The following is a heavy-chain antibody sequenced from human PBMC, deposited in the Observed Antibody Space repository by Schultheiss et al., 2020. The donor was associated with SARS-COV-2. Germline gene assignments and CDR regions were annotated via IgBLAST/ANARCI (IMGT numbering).Heavy chain of an antibody. CDR3: ARDNCSYDY. V-gene: IGHV4-4*08. CDR2: IYYSGST. D-gene: IGHD1-20*01. J-gene: IGHJ4*02. Sequence: GSLRLSCAVYGGSFSGYYWSWIRQPPGKGLEWIGYIYYSGSTNYNPSLKSRVTISVDTSKNQFSLKLSSVTAADTAVYYCARDNCSYDYWGQGTLVTVSS. CDR1: GGSFSGYY.